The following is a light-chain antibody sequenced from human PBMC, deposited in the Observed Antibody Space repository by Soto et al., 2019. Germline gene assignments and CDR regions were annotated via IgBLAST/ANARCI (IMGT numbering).Light chain of an antibody. CDR1: AGAVTSAYY. V-gene: IGLV7-43*01. Sequence: QAVVTQEPSLTVSPGGTVTLTCASSAGAVTSAYYTNWLQQKPGQAPRALIYSTSEKHSWTPARFSGSLLGGKAALTLSAAQPEDEADYYCLLFYGGAKLLFGGGTKLTVL. CDR3: LLFYGGAKLL. J-gene: IGLJ3*02. CDR2: STS.